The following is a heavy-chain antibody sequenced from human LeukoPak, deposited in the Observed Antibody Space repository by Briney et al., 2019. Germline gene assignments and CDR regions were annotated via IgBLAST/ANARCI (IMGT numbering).Heavy chain of an antibody. CDR2: IYYSGST. D-gene: IGHD5-18*01. V-gene: IGHV4-59*01. J-gene: IGHJ4*02. CDR3: AGPRGYSFDY. CDR1: GGSISSYY. Sequence: SETLSLTCTVSGGSISSYYWSWIRQPPGKGLEWIGYIYYSGSTNYNPSLKSRVTISVDTSKNQFSLKLSSVTAADTAVYYCAGPRGYSFDYWGQGTLVTVSS.